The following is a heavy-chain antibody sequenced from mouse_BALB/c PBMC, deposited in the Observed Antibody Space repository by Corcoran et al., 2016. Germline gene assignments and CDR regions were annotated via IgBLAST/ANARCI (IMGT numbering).Heavy chain of an antibody. D-gene: IGHD2-1*01. J-gene: IGHJ1*01. Sequence: EVQLQQSGAELVKPGASVKLSCTASGFNIKDTYMHWVKQSPEQGLEWIGRIDPANGNTKYDPKFQGKATITADTSSNTAYLQLSSLTSEDTAVYYCASMVTTYWYFDVWGAGTTVTVSS. V-gene: IGHV14-3*02. CDR3: ASMVTTYWYFDV. CDR1: GFNIKDTY. CDR2: IDPANGNT.